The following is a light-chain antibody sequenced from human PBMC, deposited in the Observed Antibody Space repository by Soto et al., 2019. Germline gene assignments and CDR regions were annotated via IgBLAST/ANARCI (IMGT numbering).Light chain of an antibody. Sequence: DIQMTQSPSSLSASVGDRVTITCRASQSISSYLNWYQQKPGQAPQRLIYAASSSQSGVPSRFSGSGSGTDVTLTISSRQPEDFATYYCQQRYSTPPFTFGPGTKVDIK. CDR2: AAS. V-gene: IGKV1-39*01. CDR1: QSISSY. J-gene: IGKJ3*01. CDR3: QQRYSTPPFT.